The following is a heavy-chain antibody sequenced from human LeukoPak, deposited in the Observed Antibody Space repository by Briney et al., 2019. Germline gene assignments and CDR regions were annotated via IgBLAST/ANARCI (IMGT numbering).Heavy chain of an antibody. D-gene: IGHD6-13*01. V-gene: IGHV3-74*01. CDR2: INSDGFSI. CDR3: ARLAAAGSTWAFDI. Sequence: SGGSLRLSCAASGFTFSSYWMHWVRQAPGKGLVWVSRINSDGFSISYADSVKGRFTTSRDSAKNTLYLQMNSLRVEDTAVYYCARLAAAGSTWAFDIWGQGTMVTVSS. CDR1: GFTFSSYW. J-gene: IGHJ3*02.